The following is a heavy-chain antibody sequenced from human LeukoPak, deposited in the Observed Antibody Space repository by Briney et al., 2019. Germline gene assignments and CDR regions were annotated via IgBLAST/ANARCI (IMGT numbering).Heavy chain of an antibody. D-gene: IGHD3-10*01. CDR2: ISGRDGST. J-gene: IGHJ4*02. CDR1: GFTFSSYV. CDR3: AKIRFGEFKYFDY. Sequence: PGGSLRLSCAASGFTFSSYVMSWVRQAPGKGLEWVSAISGRDGSTYYADSVEGRFTISRDNSKNTLYLQMNSLRAEDTAVYYCAKIRFGEFKYFDYWGQGTLVTVSS. V-gene: IGHV3-23*01.